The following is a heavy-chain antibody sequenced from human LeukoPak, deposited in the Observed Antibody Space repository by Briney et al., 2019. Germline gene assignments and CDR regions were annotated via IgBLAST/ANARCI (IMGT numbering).Heavy chain of an antibody. J-gene: IGHJ4*02. V-gene: IGHV3-48*01. CDR1: GFTFSGYS. CDR2: ISSRSSTI. Sequence: GGSLRLSCAVSGFTFSGYSMNWVRQAPGKGLEWVSYISSRSSTIYYADSVKGRFTISIDNAKNSLYLQMNSLRAEDTAVYYCARDRNDFWSGYYFDYWGQGTLVTVSS. CDR3: ARDRNDFWSGYYFDY. D-gene: IGHD3-3*01.